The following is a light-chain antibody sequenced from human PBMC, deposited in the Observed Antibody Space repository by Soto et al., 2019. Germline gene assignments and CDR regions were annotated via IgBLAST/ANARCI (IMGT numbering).Light chain of an antibody. J-gene: IGLJ2*01. CDR3: CSYAGNNVWE. Sequence: QSALTQPASVSGSPGQSITISCTRTNSDFENYNIVSWYQQPPGKAPKLIIYEHTKRPSGVSNRFSGSKSGSTASLTISGLQGEDEADYSCCSYAGNNVWEFGGGTKLTVL. CDR2: EHT. V-gene: IGLV2-23*01. CDR1: NSDFENYNI.